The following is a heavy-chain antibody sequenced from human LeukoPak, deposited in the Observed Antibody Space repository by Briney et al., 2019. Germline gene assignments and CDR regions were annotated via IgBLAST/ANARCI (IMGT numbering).Heavy chain of an antibody. Sequence: PGGSLRLSCAASGFTFSSYGMHWVRQAPGKGLEWVAVISYDGSNKYYADSVKGRFTISRDNSKNTLYLQMNSLRAEDTAVYYCAKDINDCSGGSCYTRYYYYGMDVWGQGTTVTVSS. CDR3: AKDINDCSGGSCYTRYYYYGMDV. CDR1: GFTFSSYG. D-gene: IGHD2-15*01. J-gene: IGHJ6*02. CDR2: ISYDGSNK. V-gene: IGHV3-30*18.